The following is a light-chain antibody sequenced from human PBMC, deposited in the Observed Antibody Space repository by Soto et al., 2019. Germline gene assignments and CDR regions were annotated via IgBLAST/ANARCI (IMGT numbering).Light chain of an antibody. Sequence: DIQMTQSPSTLSASVGDRVTITCRASQSISSWLAWYPQKPGKAPKLLIYEESSSEIGVPPRFSGSGFETVFTLTINSLQLDVFATYYFQDYKESSTFAQGTRLEIK. CDR1: QSISSW. J-gene: IGKJ1*01. CDR2: EES. V-gene: IGKV1-5*03. CDR3: QDYKESST.